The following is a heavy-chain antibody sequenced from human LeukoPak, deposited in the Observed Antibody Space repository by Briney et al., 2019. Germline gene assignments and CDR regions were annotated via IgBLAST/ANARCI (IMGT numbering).Heavy chain of an antibody. D-gene: IGHD6-13*01. CDR2: ISSSSSYI. V-gene: IGHV3-21*01. CDR3: ARPRGQQLVPYNWFDP. Sequence: PGGSLRLSCAASGFTFSSYNMNWVRQAPGKGLEWVSSISSSSSYIYYADSVRGRFTISRDNAKNSLYLQINSLRAEDTAVYYCARPRGQQLVPYNWFDPWGQGTLVTVSS. J-gene: IGHJ5*02. CDR1: GFTFSSYN.